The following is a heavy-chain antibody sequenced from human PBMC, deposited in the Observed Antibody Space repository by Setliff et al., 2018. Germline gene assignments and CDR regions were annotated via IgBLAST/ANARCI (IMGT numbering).Heavy chain of an antibody. CDR3: ARDYTYYDFWGGPSSDAFDI. CDR2: ISSSSSTM. CDR1: GFTFSSYE. V-gene: IGHV3-48*01. D-gene: IGHD3-3*01. J-gene: IGHJ3*02. Sequence: PGGSLRLSCAASGFTFSSYEMNWVRQAPGKGLGWVSYISSSSSTMYYADSVKGRFTISRDNAKNSLYLQMNSLRAEDTAVYYCARDYTYYDFWGGPSSDAFDIWGQGTMVTVSS.